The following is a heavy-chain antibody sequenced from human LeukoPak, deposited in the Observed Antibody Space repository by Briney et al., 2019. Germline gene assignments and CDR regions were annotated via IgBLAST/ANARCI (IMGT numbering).Heavy chain of an antibody. V-gene: IGHV3-7*01. J-gene: IGHJ4*02. CDR3: ARDHEWELFDY. Sequence: GGSLRLSCAASGFTFSSYEMNWVRQAPGKGLEWVANIKQDGSEKYYVDSVKGRFTISRDNAKNSLYLQMNSLRAEDTAVYYCARDHEWELFDYWGQGTLVTVSS. CDR2: IKQDGSEK. D-gene: IGHD1-26*01. CDR1: GFTFSSYE.